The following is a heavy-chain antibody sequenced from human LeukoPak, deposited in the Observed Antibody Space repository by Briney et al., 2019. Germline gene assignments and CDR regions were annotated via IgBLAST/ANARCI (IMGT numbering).Heavy chain of an antibody. Sequence: TSETLSLTCAVYGGPFSDYYWSWIRQSPGQGLEWIGEINHLGSTNYNPSLKSRVTISVDTSKNQFSLRLSPATAADTAVYYCASLPRSGFPYYFDYWGQGTLVTVSS. CDR2: INHLGST. V-gene: IGHV4-34*01. CDR3: ASLPRSGFPYYFDY. D-gene: IGHD3-3*01. J-gene: IGHJ4*02. CDR1: GGPFSDYY.